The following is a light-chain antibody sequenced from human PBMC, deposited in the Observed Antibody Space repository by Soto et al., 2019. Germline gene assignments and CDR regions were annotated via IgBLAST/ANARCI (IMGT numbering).Light chain of an antibody. CDR3: QQSYSTPRT. CDR2: AAS. V-gene: IGKV1-39*01. Sequence: DIQMTQSPSSLSASVGDRVTITCRASQSISSYLNWYQQKPGKAPNLLIYAASILQGGVPSRFSGSRSATDFTLTISSLQPEDFAAYYWQQSYSTPRTFGQGTKVEIK. CDR1: QSISSY. J-gene: IGKJ1*01.